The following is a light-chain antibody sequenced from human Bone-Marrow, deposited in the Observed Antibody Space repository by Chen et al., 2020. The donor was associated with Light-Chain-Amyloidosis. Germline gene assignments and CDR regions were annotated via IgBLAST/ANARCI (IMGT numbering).Light chain of an antibody. J-gene: IGLJ2*01. CDR1: DLPTKY. V-gene: IGLV3-25*03. Sequence: SHELTQPPSVSVSPGQTARITCSGDDLPTKYAYWYQQKPGQAPVLVIHRDTERPSGIAERFSGASWGTTATLPISGVQAGDEADYHCQGADSSGSCEVILGGGTKLTVL. CDR3: QGADSSGSCEVI. CDR2: RDT.